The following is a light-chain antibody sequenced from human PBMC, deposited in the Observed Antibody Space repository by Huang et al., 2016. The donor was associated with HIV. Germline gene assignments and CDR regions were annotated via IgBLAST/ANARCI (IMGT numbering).Light chain of an antibody. V-gene: IGKV1-39*01. CDR1: QSISGY. CDR2: GAS. J-gene: IGKJ2*01. CDR3: QQSYSAPYT. Sequence: DIQMTQSPSSLSASVGDRVTITFRASQSISGYLIWYQQKSGKAPDLLIYGASSLQTGVPSRFSGSGSGTDFTLTITSLQPEDFATYYCQQSYSAPYTFGQGTKLEIK.